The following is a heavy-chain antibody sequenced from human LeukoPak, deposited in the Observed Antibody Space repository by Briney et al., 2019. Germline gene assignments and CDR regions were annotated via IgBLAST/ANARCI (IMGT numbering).Heavy chain of an antibody. CDR1: GGSISSSSHY. CDR3: ARYCYASTGRPIDD. CDR2: IYYSGTT. Sequence: KPSETLSLTCTVSGGSISSSSHYWGWIRQPPGKGLEWIGSIYYSGTTYYNPSLKSRATMSVDTSKNQFSLKLISVTAADTAVYYCARYCYASTGRPIDDWGQGTLVTVSS. J-gene: IGHJ4*02. D-gene: IGHD3-22*01. V-gene: IGHV4-39*01.